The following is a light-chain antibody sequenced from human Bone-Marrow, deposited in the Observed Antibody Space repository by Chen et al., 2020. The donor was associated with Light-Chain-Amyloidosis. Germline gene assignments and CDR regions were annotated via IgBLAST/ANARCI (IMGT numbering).Light chain of an antibody. CDR1: QSVLYSSNNKNY. J-gene: IGKJ5*01. V-gene: IGKV4-1*01. CDR3: QQYYNAPIT. Sequence: DIVLTQSPDSLVASLGESATINCKSSQSVLYSSNNKNYLAWYQQKPGQPPKLLIYWASTRESGVPDRCSGSGSATDFTLTISSLQAEDAAVYYGQQYYNAPITFGQGTRLEIK. CDR2: WAS.